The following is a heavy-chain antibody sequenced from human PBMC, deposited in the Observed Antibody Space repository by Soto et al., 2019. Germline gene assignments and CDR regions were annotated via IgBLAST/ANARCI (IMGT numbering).Heavy chain of an antibody. CDR2: ISHSGST. D-gene: IGHD6-13*01. CDR3: ARGGTGRFLPRQLFPYES. V-gene: IGHV4-34*01. Sequence: QVQLQQWGAGLLKPSETLSLTCGVFNGSLSGYYWSWIRQTPGKGLEWIGQISHSGSTNYNASLKSQPTISIDTSKNQFALKLSSVTAADTAVYYCARGGTGRFLPRQLFPYESWGQGTRVTVSS. J-gene: IGHJ5*02. CDR1: NGSLSGYY.